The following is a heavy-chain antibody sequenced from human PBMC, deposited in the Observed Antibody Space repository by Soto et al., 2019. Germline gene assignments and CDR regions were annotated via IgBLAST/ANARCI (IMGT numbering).Heavy chain of an antibody. Sequence: ASVKVSCKASGYTFTSYAMHWVLQAPGQRLEWMGWINAGNGNTKYSQKFQGRVTITRDTSASTAYMELSSLSSEDTAVYYCATPGYGSGWYLDYWGQGTLVTVSS. V-gene: IGHV1-3*01. D-gene: IGHD6-19*01. J-gene: IGHJ4*02. CDR2: INAGNGNT. CDR3: ATPGYGSGWYLDY. CDR1: GYTFTSYA.